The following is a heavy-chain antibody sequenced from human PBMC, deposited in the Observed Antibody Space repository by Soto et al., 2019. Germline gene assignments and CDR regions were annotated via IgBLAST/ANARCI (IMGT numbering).Heavy chain of an antibody. CDR2: IWYDGSNK. CDR3: ARDPPYYYGSGSLDY. J-gene: IGHJ4*02. V-gene: IGHV3-33*01. Sequence: GGSLRLSCAASGFTFSSYGMHWVRQAPGKGLEWVAVIWYDGSNKYYADSVKGRFTISRDNSKNTLYLQMNSLRAEDTAVYYCARDPPYYYGSGSLDYWGQGTLVTVSS. CDR1: GFTFSSYG. D-gene: IGHD3-10*01.